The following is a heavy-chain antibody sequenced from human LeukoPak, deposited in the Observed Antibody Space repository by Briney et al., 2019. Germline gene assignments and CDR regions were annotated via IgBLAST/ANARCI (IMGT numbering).Heavy chain of an antibody. CDR2: ISYDGSNK. V-gene: IGHV3-30*18. J-gene: IGHJ6*04. Sequence: PGGSLRLSCAASGFTFSSYGMHWVRQAPGKGLEWVAVISYDGSNKYYADSVKGRFTTSRDNSKNTLYLQMNSLRAEDTAVYYCAKAPRYCSSTSCPSYYYYGMDVWGKGTTVTVSS. CDR1: GFTFSSYG. CDR3: AKAPRYCSSTSCPSYYYYGMDV. D-gene: IGHD2-2*01.